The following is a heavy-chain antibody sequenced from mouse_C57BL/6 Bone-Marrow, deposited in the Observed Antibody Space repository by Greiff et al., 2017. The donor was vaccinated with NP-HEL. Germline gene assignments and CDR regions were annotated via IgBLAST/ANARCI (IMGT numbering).Heavy chain of an antibody. CDR3: ARLEYGYYWFAY. J-gene: IGHJ3*01. Sequence: QVQLQQPGAELVMPGASVKLSCKASGYTFTSYWMHWVKQRPGQGLEWIGEIDPSDSYTNYNQKFKGKSTLTVDKSSSTAYMQLSSLTSEDSAFYYCARLEYGYYWFAYWGQGTLVTVSA. CDR1: GYTFTSYW. V-gene: IGHV1-69*01. CDR2: IDPSDSYT. D-gene: IGHD2-10*02.